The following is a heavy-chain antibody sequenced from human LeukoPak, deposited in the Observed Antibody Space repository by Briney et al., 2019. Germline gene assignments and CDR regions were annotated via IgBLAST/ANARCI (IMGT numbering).Heavy chain of an antibody. J-gene: IGHJ4*02. CDR1: GFTFSSYG. V-gene: IGHV3-23*01. CDR3: AKDRSFDY. Sequence: AGGSLRLSCAASGFTFSSYGMSWVRQAPGKGLEWVSVIGGRDGSTYYADSVKGRFTISRDNSKNTLYLQMNSLRAEDTAVYYCAKDRSFDYWGQGTLVTVSS. CDR2: IGGRDGST.